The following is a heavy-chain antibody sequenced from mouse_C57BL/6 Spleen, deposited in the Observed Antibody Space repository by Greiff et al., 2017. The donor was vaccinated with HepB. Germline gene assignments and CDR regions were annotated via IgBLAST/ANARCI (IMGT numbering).Heavy chain of an antibody. CDR3: ARGEYGNFFDY. V-gene: IGHV1-54*01. J-gene: IGHJ2*01. CDR1: GYAFTNYL. CDR2: INPGSGGT. D-gene: IGHD2-10*02. Sequence: QVQLQQSGPELVRPGTSVKVSCKASGYAFTNYLIEWVKQRPGQGLEWIGVINPGSGGTNYNEKFKGKATLTADKSSSTAYMQLSSLTSEDSAVYFCARGEYGNFFDYWGQGTTLTVSS.